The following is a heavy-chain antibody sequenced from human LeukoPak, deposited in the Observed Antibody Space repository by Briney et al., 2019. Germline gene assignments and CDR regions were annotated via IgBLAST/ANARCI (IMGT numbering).Heavy chain of an antibody. V-gene: IGHV3-23*01. CDR2: ISGSGGNT. Sequence: GGSLRLSCAASGFTFSSYAMSWVRQAPGKGLEWVSGISGSGGNTYLADSVKGRFTIARDNSKTTLYLQMNSLRADDTAVYSCARGSTWGGLDYWGQGTLVTVST. CDR3: ARGSTWGGLDY. D-gene: IGHD2-21*01. J-gene: IGHJ4*02. CDR1: GFTFSSYA.